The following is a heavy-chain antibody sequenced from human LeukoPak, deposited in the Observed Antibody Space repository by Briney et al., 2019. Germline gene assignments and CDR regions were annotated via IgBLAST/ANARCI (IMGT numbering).Heavy chain of an antibody. CDR3: ARRAGAYSHPYDY. J-gene: IGHJ4*02. V-gene: IGHV3-53*01. D-gene: IGHD4/OR15-4a*01. Sequence: GGSLRLSCTVSGFTVSSNSMSWVRQAPGKGLEWVSFIYSDNTHYSDSVKGRFTITRDNSKNTLYLQMNSLRAEDTAVYYCARRAGAYSHPYDYWGQGTLVTVSS. CDR1: GFTVSSNS. CDR2: IYSDNT.